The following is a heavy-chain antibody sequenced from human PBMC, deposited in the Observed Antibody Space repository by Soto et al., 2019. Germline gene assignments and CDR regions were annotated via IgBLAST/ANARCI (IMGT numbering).Heavy chain of an antibody. D-gene: IGHD6-13*01. Sequence: QVQLVQSGAEVKKPGASVKVSCKASGYTFTSYGISWVRQAPGQGLEWMGWISAYNGNPNYAQKLQGRVTMTTDTSTSTAYMELRSLRSDDTAVYYCARDLIRGYSSSWTPFDYWGQGTLVTVSS. J-gene: IGHJ4*02. V-gene: IGHV1-18*01. CDR3: ARDLIRGYSSSWTPFDY. CDR1: GYTFTSYG. CDR2: ISAYNGNP.